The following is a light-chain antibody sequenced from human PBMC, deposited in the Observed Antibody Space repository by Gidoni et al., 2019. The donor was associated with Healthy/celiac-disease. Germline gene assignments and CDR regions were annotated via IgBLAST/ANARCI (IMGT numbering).Light chain of an antibody. Sequence: DLVLTQSPDSLAVSLSERATINRKSSQSVLYSSNNKSYLAWYQQKPGQPPKLLIYWASTRESGVPDRFSGSGSGTDFTLTISSLQAEDVAVYYCQQYNSSPPTFGEGTKVEIK. J-gene: IGKJ1*01. CDR1: QSVLYSSNNKSY. CDR2: WAS. V-gene: IGKV4-1*01. CDR3: QQYNSSPPT.